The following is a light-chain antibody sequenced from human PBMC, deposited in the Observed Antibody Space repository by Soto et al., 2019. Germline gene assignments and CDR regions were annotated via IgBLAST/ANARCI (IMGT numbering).Light chain of an antibody. Sequence: DIQMTQSPSTLSASVGARVTITCRASQSISSWLAWYQQKPGKAPKLLIYDASNLESGVPSRFSGSGSGTEFTLTISSLQPDDFATYYCQQYNSYSTFGQGTKVDIK. V-gene: IGKV1-5*01. J-gene: IGKJ1*01. CDR2: DAS. CDR1: QSISSW. CDR3: QQYNSYST.